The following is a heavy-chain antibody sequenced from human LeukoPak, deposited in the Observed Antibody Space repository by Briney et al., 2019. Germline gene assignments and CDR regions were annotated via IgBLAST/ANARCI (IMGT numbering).Heavy chain of an antibody. V-gene: IGHV3-23*01. D-gene: IGHD2-21*01. CDR3: AKAPRPPYCGGDCL. J-gene: IGHJ4*02. Sequence: PGGSLRLSCAASGFTFSNYAMMWLRQAPEKGPEWVSAIRGSGGGTEYADSVKGRFTISRDNSKNTLYLQMNSLRVEDTAVYYCAKAPRPPYCGGDCLWGQGTLVTVPS. CDR2: IRGSGGGT. CDR1: GFTFSNYA.